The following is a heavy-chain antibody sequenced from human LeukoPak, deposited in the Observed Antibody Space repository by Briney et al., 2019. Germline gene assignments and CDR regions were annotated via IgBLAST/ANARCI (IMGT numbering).Heavy chain of an antibody. CDR3: ATDAASTFWRDQRGGV. D-gene: IGHD3-3*01. V-gene: IGHV1-18*01. CDR2: ISAYNGNT. J-gene: IGHJ6*04. CDR1: GYTFTSYG. Sequence: ASVKVSCKASGYTFTSYGISWVRQAPGQGLEWMGWISAYNGNTNYAQKLQGRVTMTEDTSTDTAYMELSGLRSEDTAVYYCATDAASTFWRDQRGGVWGKGTTVTVSS.